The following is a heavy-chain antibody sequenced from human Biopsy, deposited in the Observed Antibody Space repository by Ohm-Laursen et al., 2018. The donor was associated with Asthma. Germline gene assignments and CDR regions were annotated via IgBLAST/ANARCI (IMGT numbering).Heavy chain of an antibody. Sequence: ASVKVSCKASGYTFIGCHIHWMRQAPGQGLEWMGRINPNSGGTNYAQKFQGRVTMTRDTSISTAYMEVSRLRSEDTAVYYCASSGGNYGFYGMDVWGRGTTVTVSS. V-gene: IGHV1-2*06. CDR3: ASSGGNYGFYGMDV. CDR1: GYTFIGCH. CDR2: INPNSGGT. D-gene: IGHD4-11*01. J-gene: IGHJ6*02.